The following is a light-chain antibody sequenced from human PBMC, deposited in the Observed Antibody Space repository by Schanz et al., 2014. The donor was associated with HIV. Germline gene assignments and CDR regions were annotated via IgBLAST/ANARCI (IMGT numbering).Light chain of an antibody. CDR2: YDT. J-gene: IGLJ2*01. CDR3: QVWDSSSDVV. CDR1: NLGSKS. Sequence: SYELTQPPSVSVAPGKTARITCGANNLGSKSVHSHQQKPGQAPVLVINYDTDRPSGIPVRFSGSNSGHTATLTITRVEAGDEADYYCQVWDSSSDVVFGGGTKLTVL. V-gene: IGLV3-21*04.